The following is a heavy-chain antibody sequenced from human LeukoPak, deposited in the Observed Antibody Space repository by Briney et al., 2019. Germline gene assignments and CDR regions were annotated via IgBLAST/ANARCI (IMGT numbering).Heavy chain of an antibody. CDR1: GGSISSSSYY. D-gene: IGHD6-19*01. J-gene: IGHJ4*02. CDR2: IYYSGST. Sequence: TSETLSLTCTVSGGSISSSSYYWGWIRQPPGKGLEWIGSIYYSGSTYYNPSLKSRVTISVDTSKNQFSLKLSSVTAADTAVYYCARAVAQPTAYYFDYWGQGTLVTVSS. CDR3: ARAVAQPTAYYFDY. V-gene: IGHV4-39*07.